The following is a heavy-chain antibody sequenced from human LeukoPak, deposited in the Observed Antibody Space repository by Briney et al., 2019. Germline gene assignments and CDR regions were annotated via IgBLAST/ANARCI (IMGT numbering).Heavy chain of an antibody. CDR1: GGSISSGGYY. CDR2: IYHSGST. CDR3: ARDGIEGSYAFDI. D-gene: IGHD6-6*01. J-gene: IGHJ3*02. V-gene: IGHV4-30-2*01. Sequence: SQTLSLTCTVSGGSISSGGYYWSWIRQPPGKGLEWIGYIYHSGSTYYNPSLKSRVTISVDRSKNQFSLKLSSVTAADTAVYYCARDGIEGSYAFDIWGQGTMVTASS.